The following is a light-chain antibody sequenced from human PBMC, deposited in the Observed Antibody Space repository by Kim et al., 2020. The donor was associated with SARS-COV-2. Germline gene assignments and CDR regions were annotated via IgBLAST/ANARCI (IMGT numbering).Light chain of an antibody. CDR2: DVT. CDR3: SSYTSSDTYV. V-gene: IGLV2-14*03. J-gene: IGLJ1*01. CDR1: NSDVGGYNF. Sequence: GQSITISCTGTNSDVGGYNFVSWYQQHPGKAPKLMIYDVTNRPAGVSIRFSGSKSGNTASLTISGLQTEDEADYYCSSYTSSDTYVFGTGTKGTVL.